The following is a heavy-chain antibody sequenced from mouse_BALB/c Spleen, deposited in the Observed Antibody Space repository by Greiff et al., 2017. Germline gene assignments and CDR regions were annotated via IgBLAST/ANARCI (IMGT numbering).Heavy chain of an antibody. V-gene: IGHV3-6*02. CDR1: GYSITSGYY. Sequence: EVQLQESGPGLVKPSQSLSLTCSVTGYSITSGYYWNWIRQFPGNKLEWMGYISYDGSNNYNPSLTNRISITRDTSKNQFFLKLNSVTTEDTATYYCARGDDYAGFAYWGQGTLVTVSA. CDR2: ISYDGSN. D-gene: IGHD2-4*01. CDR3: ARGDDYAGFAY. J-gene: IGHJ3*01.